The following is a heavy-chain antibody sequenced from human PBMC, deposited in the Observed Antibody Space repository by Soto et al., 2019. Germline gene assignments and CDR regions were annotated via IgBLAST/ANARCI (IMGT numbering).Heavy chain of an antibody. D-gene: IGHD3-10*01. Sequence: EVHLLESGGGLVQPGGSLRLSCTASGFTFDNYAMSWVRQAPGKGLEWVSAISGSGAGTYYADSVKGRFASSRDNSKNKIYMQMNSLRAEDTAFSYCAKELIEGAGKYYGVVDHWGQGTLVTVSS. V-gene: IGHV3-23*01. CDR2: ISGSGAGT. CDR3: AKELIEGAGKYYGVVDH. J-gene: IGHJ4*02. CDR1: GFTFDNYA.